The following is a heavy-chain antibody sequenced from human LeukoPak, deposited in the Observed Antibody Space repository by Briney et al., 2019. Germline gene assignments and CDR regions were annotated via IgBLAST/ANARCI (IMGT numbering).Heavy chain of an antibody. D-gene: IGHD5-12*01. Sequence: PGGSLRLSCAASGFTFSSYSMNWVRQAPGKGLEWVSSISSSSSYIYYADSVKGRFTISRDNAKNSLYLQMNSLRAEDTAVYYCARGRSGYDPFDYWGQGTLVTVSS. CDR1: GFTFSSYS. CDR2: ISSSSSYI. V-gene: IGHV3-21*01. CDR3: ARGRSGYDPFDY. J-gene: IGHJ4*02.